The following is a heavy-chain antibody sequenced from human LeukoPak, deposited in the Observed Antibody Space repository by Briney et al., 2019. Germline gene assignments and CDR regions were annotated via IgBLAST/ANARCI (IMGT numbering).Heavy chain of an antibody. J-gene: IGHJ5*02. CDR3: ARVSSAYQLLGWFDP. V-gene: IGHV1-69*13. CDR1: GGTFSSYA. Sequence: SVKVSCKASGGTFSSYAISWVRQAPGQGLEWMGGIIPIFGTANYAQKFQGRVTITADESTSTAYMELSSLRSEDTAVYYCARVSSAYQLLGWFDPWGQGALVTVSS. CDR2: IIPIFGTA. D-gene: IGHD2-2*01.